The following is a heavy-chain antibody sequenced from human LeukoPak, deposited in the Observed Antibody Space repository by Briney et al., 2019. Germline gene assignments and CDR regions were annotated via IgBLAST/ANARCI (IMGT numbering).Heavy chain of an antibody. CDR1: GGSINSYY. D-gene: IGHD5-24*01. CDR3: ARGRGWLQF. J-gene: IGHJ4*02. CDR2: IYYSGST. V-gene: IGHV4-59*01. Sequence: SGTLSLTCTVSGGSINSYYWSWIRQPPGKGLEWIGYIYYSGSTNYNPSLKSRVTISVDTSKNQFSLKLSSVTAADTAVYYCARGRGWLQFWGQGTLVTVSS.